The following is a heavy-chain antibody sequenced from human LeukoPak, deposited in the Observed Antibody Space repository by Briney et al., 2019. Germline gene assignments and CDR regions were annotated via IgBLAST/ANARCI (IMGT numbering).Heavy chain of an antibody. J-gene: IGHJ4*02. CDR2: IHYSGST. V-gene: IGHV4-59*01. CDR3: ARGGSNVDY. D-gene: IGHD1-14*01. CDR1: GGSISSYY. Sequence: SETLSLTCTVSGGSISSYYWSWIRQRPGKGLEWIGYIHYSGSTKYNPSLKSRVTISVDTSKNQFSLKLSSVTAADTAVYYCARGGSNVDYWGQGTLVTVSS.